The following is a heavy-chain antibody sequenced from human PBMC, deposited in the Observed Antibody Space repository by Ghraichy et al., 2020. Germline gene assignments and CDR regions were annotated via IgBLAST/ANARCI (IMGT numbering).Heavy chain of an antibody. J-gene: IGHJ5*02. V-gene: IGHV2-5*01. CDR3: AHEGYGSDNWFDA. Sequence: SGPTLVKPTQTRTLTCTFSGFSLSATGVGVGWIRQPPGKALEWLALIFYNDEERYNPSLNSRLNIAKDTSKNYVVLTMTNMDPVDTATYYCAHEGYGSDNWFDAWGQGILVTVSS. D-gene: IGHD2-8*02. CDR2: IFYNDEE. CDR1: GFSLSATGVG.